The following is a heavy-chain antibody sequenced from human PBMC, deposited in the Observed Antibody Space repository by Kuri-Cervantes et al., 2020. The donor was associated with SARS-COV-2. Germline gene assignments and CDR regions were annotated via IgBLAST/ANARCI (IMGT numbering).Heavy chain of an antibody. CDR2: ISAYNGNT. CDR1: GYTFTSYG. Sequence: ASVKVSCKASGYTFTSYGISWVRQAPGQGLEWMGWISAYNGNTNYAQKLQGRVTMTTDTSTSTAYMELRSLRSDDTAVYYCARWGYFDLLANLYCYDMDVWGKGTTVTVSS. V-gene: IGHV1-18*04. D-gene: IGHD3-9*01. J-gene: IGHJ6*03. CDR3: ARWGYFDLLANLYCYDMDV.